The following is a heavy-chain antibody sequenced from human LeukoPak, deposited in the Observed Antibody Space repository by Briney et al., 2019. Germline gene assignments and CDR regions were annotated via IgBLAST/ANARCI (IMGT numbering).Heavy chain of an antibody. D-gene: IGHD3-10*01. V-gene: IGHV4-59*01. CDR2: IYYSGST. CDR1: GGSFSGYY. CDR3: ARGRQYYGSGPSNWFDP. Sequence: SETLSLTCAVYGGSFSGYYWSWIRQPPGKGLEWIGYIYYSGSTNYNPSLKSRVTISVDTSKNQFSLKLSSVTAADTAVYYCARGRQYYGSGPSNWFDPRGQGTLVTVSS. J-gene: IGHJ5*02.